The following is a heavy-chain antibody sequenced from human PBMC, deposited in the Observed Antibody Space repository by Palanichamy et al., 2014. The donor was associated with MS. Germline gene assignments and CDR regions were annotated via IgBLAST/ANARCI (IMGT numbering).Heavy chain of an antibody. Sequence: QVQLQESGPGLVKPSQTPVPHLHCLPVAPISSGGYYWSWIRQHPGKGLEWISYIHYSGRTYYNPSLKTRVTISVDTSKNQFSLKLNSVTAADTAVYYCARGGGHSYYAGEYFFDSWGQGTLVTVSS. J-gene: IGHJ4*02. CDR1: VAPISSGGYY. V-gene: IGHV4-31*03. CDR3: ARGGGHSYYAGEYFFDS. CDR2: IHYSGRT. D-gene: IGHD3-22*01.